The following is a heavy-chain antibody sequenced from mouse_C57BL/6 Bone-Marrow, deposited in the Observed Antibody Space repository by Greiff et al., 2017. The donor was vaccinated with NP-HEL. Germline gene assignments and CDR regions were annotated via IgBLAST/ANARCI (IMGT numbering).Heavy chain of an antibody. J-gene: IGHJ2*01. V-gene: IGHV1-64*01. CDR3: ASPTVVATPDY. CDR1: GYTFTSYW. Sequence: QVQLQQPGAELVKPGASVKLSCKASGYTFTSYWMHWVKQRPGQGLEWIGMIYPNSGSTNYNEKFKSKATLTVDKSSSTAYMQLSSLTSEDSAVYYCASPTVVATPDYWGQGTTLTVSS. CDR2: IYPNSGST. D-gene: IGHD1-1*01.